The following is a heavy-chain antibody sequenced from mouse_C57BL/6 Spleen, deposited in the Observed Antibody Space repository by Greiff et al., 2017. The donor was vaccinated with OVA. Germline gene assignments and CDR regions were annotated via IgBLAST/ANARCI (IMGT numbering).Heavy chain of an antibody. J-gene: IGHJ2*01. V-gene: IGHV6-3*01. CDR2: IRLKSDNYAT. CDR3: TGGFITTADY. CDR1: GFTFSNYW. Sequence: EVKLMESGGGLVQPGGSMKLSCVASGFTFSNYWMNWVRQSPEKGLEWVAQIRLKSDNYATHYAESVKGRFTISRDDSKSSVYLQMNNLRAEDTGIYYCTGGFITTADYWGQGTTLTVSS. D-gene: IGHD1-1*01.